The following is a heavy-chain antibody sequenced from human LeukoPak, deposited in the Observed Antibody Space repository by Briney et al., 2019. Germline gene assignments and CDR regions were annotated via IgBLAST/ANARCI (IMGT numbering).Heavy chain of an antibody. CDR2: ISGSNGNT. Sequence: ASVKVSCKASSYTFTRYGISWVRQAPGQGLEWMGWISGSNGNTNYAQKFQGRVSMTADTSTSTAYMELRSLRSDDTAVYYCARSGRGTYYYFDLWGQGTLVTVSS. V-gene: IGHV1-18*01. J-gene: IGHJ4*02. CDR3: ARSGRGTYYYFDL. CDR1: SYTFTRYG. D-gene: IGHD1-26*01.